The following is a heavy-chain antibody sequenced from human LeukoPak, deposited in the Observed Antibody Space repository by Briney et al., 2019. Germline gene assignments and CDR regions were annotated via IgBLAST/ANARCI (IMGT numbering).Heavy chain of an antibody. CDR2: ISSSSSTI. CDR1: GFTFSSYS. CDR3: ARDEQLATPNDYYYYYMDV. J-gene: IGHJ6*03. Sequence: GGSLRLSCAASGFTFSSYSMNWVRQAPGKGLEWVSYISSSSSTIYYADSVKGRFTISRDNAKNSLYLQMNSLRAEDTAVYYCARDEQLATPNDYYYYYMDVWGKGTTVTVSS. D-gene: IGHD6-6*01. V-gene: IGHV3-48*01.